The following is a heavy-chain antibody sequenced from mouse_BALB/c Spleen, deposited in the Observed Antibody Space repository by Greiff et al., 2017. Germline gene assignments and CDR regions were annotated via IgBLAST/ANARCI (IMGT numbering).Heavy chain of an antibody. CDR2: INPYNGDT. Sequence: VQLQQSGPELVKPGASVKISCKASGYSFTGYFMNWVMQSHGKSLEWIGRINPYNGDTFYNQKFKGKATLTVDKSSSTAHMELRSLASEDSAVYYCARSNYGTSWFAYWGQGTLVTVSA. J-gene: IGHJ3*01. V-gene: IGHV1-20*02. CDR1: GYSFTGYF. D-gene: IGHD1-1*01. CDR3: ARSNYGTSWFAY.